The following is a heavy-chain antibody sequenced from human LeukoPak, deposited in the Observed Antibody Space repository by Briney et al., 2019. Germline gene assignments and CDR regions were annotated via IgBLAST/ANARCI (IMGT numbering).Heavy chain of an antibody. D-gene: IGHD3-22*01. CDR2: IYSSGST. CDR1: GGSISSYY. V-gene: IGHV4-59*01. Sequence: SETLSLTCTVSGGSISSYYWSWFRQPPGKGLEWIGYIYSSGSTNYNPSLESRVTISVDTSKNQFSLKLSSVTAADTAVYYCGRGGYYDSSGRHYYFDYWGQGTLVTVSS. J-gene: IGHJ4*02. CDR3: GRGGYYDSSGRHYYFDY.